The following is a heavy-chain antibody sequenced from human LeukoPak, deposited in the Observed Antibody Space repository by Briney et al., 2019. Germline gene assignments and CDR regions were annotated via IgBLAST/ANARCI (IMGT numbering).Heavy chain of an antibody. V-gene: IGHV3-30*18. J-gene: IGHJ4*02. D-gene: IGHD3-22*01. CDR3: AKTDSSGYYGTPFDY. Sequence: PGRSLRLSCAASGFTFSSYGMHWFGQAPAKGREGVAVISYDGSKKYYPDSVKGRFTISRDNSKNTLYLQMNSLRAEDTAVYYCAKTDSSGYYGTPFDYWGQGTLVTVSS. CDR1: GFTFSSYG. CDR2: ISYDGSKK.